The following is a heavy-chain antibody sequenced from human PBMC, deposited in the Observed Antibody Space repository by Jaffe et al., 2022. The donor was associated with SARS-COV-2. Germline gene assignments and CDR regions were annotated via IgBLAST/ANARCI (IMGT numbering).Heavy chain of an antibody. J-gene: IGHJ4*02. CDR1: GFTFSSYG. CDR3: ARDGGYSSSSPYY. V-gene: IGHV3-33*01. CDR2: IWYDGSNK. D-gene: IGHD6-6*01. Sequence: QVQLVESGGGVVQPGRSLRLSCAASGFTFSSYGMHWVRQAPGKGLEWVAVIWYDGSNKYYADSVKGRFTISRDNSKNTLYLQMNSLRAEDTAVYYCARDGGYSSSSPYYWGQGTLVTVSS.